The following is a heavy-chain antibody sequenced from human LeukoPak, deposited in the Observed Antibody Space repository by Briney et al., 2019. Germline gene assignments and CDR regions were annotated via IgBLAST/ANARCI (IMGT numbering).Heavy chain of an antibody. CDR2: IKQDGSEK. J-gene: IGHJ4*02. D-gene: IGHD4-11*01. V-gene: IGHV3-7*01. Sequence: GGSLRLSCTVSGFTFSNSWMSWVRQAPGKGLEWVANIKQDGSEKYYVDSVKGRFTISRDNAKNSLYLQMNSLRAEDTAVYYCATYNNPLDYWGQGTLVTVSP. CDR3: ATYNNPLDY. CDR1: GFTFSNSW.